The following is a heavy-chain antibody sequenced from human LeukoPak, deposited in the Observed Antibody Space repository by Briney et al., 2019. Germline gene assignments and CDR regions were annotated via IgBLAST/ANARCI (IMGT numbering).Heavy chain of an antibody. D-gene: IGHD4/OR15-4a*01. Sequence: SETLSLTCTVSGISISSFYWNWIRQPAGKGLEWIGRIYSSGSTNYNSSLKSRVTMSVDTSKNQFSLKLSSVTAADTAVYYCARGGVPGANNWFDPWGQGTLVTISS. V-gene: IGHV4-4*07. CDR2: IYSSGST. J-gene: IGHJ5*02. CDR3: ARGGVPGANNWFDP. CDR1: GISISSFY.